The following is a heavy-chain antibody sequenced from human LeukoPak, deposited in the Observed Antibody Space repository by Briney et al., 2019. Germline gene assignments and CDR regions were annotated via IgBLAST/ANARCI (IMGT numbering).Heavy chain of an antibody. CDR3: ARGPGYSGSYYVNY. CDR1: GYTFTSYD. D-gene: IGHD1-26*01. CDR2: MNPNSGNT. J-gene: IGHJ4*02. V-gene: IGHV1-8*01. Sequence: ASVKVSCKASGYTFTSYDINWVRQATGQGLEWMGWMNPNSGNTGYAKKFQGRVTMTRNTSISTAYMELSRLRSEDTAVYYCARGPGYSGSYYVNYWGQGTLVTVSS.